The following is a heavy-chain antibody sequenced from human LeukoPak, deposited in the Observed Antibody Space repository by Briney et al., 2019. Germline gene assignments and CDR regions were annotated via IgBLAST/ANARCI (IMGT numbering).Heavy chain of an antibody. Sequence: ASVKVSCKASGYTFTSYYMHWVRQAPGQGLEWMGIINPSGGSTSYAQKFQGRVTITADESTSTAYMELSSLRSEDTAVYYCARAGIVGATTYYYYGMDVWGQGTTVTVSS. CDR3: ARAGIVGATTYYYYGMDV. V-gene: IGHV1-46*01. J-gene: IGHJ6*02. CDR2: INPSGGST. CDR1: GYTFTSYY. D-gene: IGHD1-26*01.